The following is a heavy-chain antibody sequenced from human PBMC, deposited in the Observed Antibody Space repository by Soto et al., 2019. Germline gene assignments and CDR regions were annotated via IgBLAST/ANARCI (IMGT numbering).Heavy chain of an antibody. Sequence: GESLKISCKGSGYSFTSYWIGWVRQMPGKGLEWMGIIYPGDSDTRYSPSFQGQVTISADKSISTAYLQWSSLKASDTAMYYCARHGPDFWSGYGMDVWGQGTTVTVSS. V-gene: IGHV5-51*01. J-gene: IGHJ6*02. D-gene: IGHD3-3*01. CDR3: ARHGPDFWSGYGMDV. CDR2: IYPGDSDT. CDR1: GYSFTSYW.